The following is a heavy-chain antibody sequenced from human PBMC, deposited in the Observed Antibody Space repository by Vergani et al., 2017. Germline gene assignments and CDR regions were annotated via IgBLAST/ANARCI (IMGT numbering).Heavy chain of an antibody. CDR3: ARDSRSSSWDNWFDP. Sequence: TASGFTFSSYAMSWVRQAPGKGLEWVSAISGSGGSTYYADSVKGRFTISRDNAKNSLYLQMNSLRAEDTAVYYCARDSRSSSWDNWFDPWGQGTLVTVSS. CDR2: ISGSGGST. V-gene: IGHV3-23*01. CDR1: GFTFSSYA. D-gene: IGHD6-13*01. J-gene: IGHJ5*02.